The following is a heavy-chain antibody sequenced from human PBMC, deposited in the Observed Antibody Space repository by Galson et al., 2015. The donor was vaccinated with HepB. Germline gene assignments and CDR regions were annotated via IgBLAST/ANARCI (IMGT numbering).Heavy chain of an antibody. CDR1: GGTFSSYA. CDR3: AARIAAAGTGYYYYGMDV. Sequence: SVKVSCKASGGTFSSYAISWVRQAPGQGLEWMGGIIPIFGTANYAQKFQGRVTITADKSTSTAYMELSSLRSEDTAVYYCAARIAAAGTGYYYYGMDVWGQGTTVTVSS. V-gene: IGHV1-69*06. D-gene: IGHD6-13*01. CDR2: IIPIFGTA. J-gene: IGHJ6*02.